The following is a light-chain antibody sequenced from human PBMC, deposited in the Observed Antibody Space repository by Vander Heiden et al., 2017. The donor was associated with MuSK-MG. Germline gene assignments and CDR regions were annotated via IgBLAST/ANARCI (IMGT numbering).Light chain of an antibody. V-gene: IGKV4-1*01. J-gene: IGKJ3*01. Sequence: SPVSLAVSLGERASINCKSSQSVLYSSNNKNYLAWYQQKPGQPPKLLIYWASTRESGVPDRFSGSGSGTDFTLTISSLQAEDVAVYYCQQDDSTPFTFGPGTKVDIK. CDR3: QQDDSTPFT. CDR1: QSVLYSSNNKNY. CDR2: WAS.